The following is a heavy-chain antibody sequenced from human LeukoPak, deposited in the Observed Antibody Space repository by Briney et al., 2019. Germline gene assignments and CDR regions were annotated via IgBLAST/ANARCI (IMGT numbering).Heavy chain of an antibody. J-gene: IGHJ3*02. Sequence: ASVRVSCKASGYTFTSCYMHWVRQAPGQVLEWMGIINPSGGSTSYAQKFQGRVTMTRDTSTSTVYMELSSLRSEDTAVYYCARLFLRGSYYDSSGYLPDAFDIWGQGTIVTVSS. V-gene: IGHV1-46*01. CDR3: ARLFLRGSYYDSSGYLPDAFDI. D-gene: IGHD3-22*01. CDR1: GYTFTSCY. CDR2: INPSGGST.